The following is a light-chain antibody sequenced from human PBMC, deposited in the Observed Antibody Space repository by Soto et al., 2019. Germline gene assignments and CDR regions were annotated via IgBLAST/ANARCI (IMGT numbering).Light chain of an antibody. Sequence: DIQMTQSPSSLSASVGDRVTITCRASQSISSYLNWYQQKPGKAPKLLIYAASSLQSGVPSRFSGSGSGTEFTLTISSLQSEDCATYYCQQSSSTPNTFGQGTKLEIK. V-gene: IGKV1-39*01. J-gene: IGKJ2*01. CDR3: QQSSSTPNT. CDR1: QSISSY. CDR2: AAS.